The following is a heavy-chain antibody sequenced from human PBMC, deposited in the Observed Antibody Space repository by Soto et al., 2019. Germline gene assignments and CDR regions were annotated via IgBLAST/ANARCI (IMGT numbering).Heavy chain of an antibody. V-gene: IGHV3-30*18. J-gene: IGHJ4*02. CDR2: ISYDGSNK. Sequence: LRLSCAASGFTFSSYGMHWVRQAPGKGLEWVAVISYDGSNKYYADSVKGRFTISRDNSKNTLYLQMNSLRAEDTAVYYCVKVSHYYDSSPPFDYWGQGTLVTVSS. D-gene: IGHD3-22*01. CDR3: VKVSHYYDSSPPFDY. CDR1: GFTFSSYG.